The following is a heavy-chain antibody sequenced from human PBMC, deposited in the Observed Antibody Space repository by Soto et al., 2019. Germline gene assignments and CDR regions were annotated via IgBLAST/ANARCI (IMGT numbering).Heavy chain of an antibody. Sequence: GGSLRLSCAASGFTFSSYAMSWVRQAPGKGLEWVSAISGSGGSTYYADSVKGRFTISRDNSKNTLYLQMNSLRAEDTAVYYCAKGGLCSSTSCYTGVRLNAFDIWGQGTMATVSS. CDR1: GFTFSSYA. D-gene: IGHD2-2*02. CDR2: ISGSGGST. V-gene: IGHV3-23*01. J-gene: IGHJ3*02. CDR3: AKGGLCSSTSCYTGVRLNAFDI.